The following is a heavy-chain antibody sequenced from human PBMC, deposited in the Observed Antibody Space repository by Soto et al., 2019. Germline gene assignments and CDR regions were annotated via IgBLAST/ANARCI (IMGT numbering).Heavy chain of an antibody. J-gene: IGHJ4*02. CDR2: ISSGSTYT. V-gene: IGHV3-11*05. CDR1: GFTFIDSY. Sequence: PGGSLRLSCAASGFTFIDSYMTWIRQAPGKGLEWVSYISSGSTYTNYTDSVKGRFTISRDNAKNSLFLQMNSLRAEDTAVYYCARGGRAREHYWGQGTLVTVSS. CDR3: ARGGRAREHY. D-gene: IGHD2-15*01.